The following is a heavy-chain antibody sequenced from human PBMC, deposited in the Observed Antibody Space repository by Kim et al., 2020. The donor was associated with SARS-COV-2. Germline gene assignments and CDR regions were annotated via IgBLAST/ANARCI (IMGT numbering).Heavy chain of an antibody. J-gene: IGHJ3*02. V-gene: IGHV4-39*01. CDR1: GGSISSSSYY. CDR2: IYFSGST. Sequence: SETLSLTCTVSGGSISSSSYYWGWLRQPPGKGLEWIVSIYFSGSTYYNPSLKSPVTISVDTSKNQFSLKLSSVTAADTAVYYCARTLGSSWYGAAFDIWGQGTMVTVSS. CDR3: ARTLGSSWYGAAFDI. D-gene: IGHD6-13*01.